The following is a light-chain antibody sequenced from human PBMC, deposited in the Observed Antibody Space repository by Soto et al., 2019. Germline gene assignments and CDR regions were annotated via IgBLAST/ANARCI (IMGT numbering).Light chain of an antibody. Sequence: EIVMTQSPVTLSVSPGERVTLSCRASQSVSNNLAWYQQKSGQAPRLLIYGASTRVTGIPARFSGSGSGTELTLIISSLQSEDFAIYSCQQYNNWPPVTFGQGTRLDIK. V-gene: IGKV3-15*01. CDR2: GAS. J-gene: IGKJ5*01. CDR1: QSVSNN. CDR3: QQYNNWPPVT.